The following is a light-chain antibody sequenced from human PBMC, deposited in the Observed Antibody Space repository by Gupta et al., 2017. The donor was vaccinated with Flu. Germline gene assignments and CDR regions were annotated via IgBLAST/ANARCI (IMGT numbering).Light chain of an antibody. V-gene: IGLV2-11*03. CDR2: DVT. Sequence: SSDVGGYNYVSWYQQHPGKAPKRMIYDVTRRPSGVPDRFSGSKSGNTASLSISGLQAEDEADYYCCSYTGTSTFWVVGGGTELSVL. CDR3: CSYTGTSTFWV. J-gene: IGLJ3*02. CDR1: SSDVGGYNY.